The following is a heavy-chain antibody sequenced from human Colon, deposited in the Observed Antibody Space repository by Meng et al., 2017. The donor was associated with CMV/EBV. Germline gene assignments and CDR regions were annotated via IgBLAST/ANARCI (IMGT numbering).Heavy chain of an antibody. CDR3: ARQRRRINLLKGNEADFHGDMDV. CDR2: IYYSGTT. V-gene: IGHV4-59*08. Sequence: GSLRLSCAVSAGSISSYYWTWIRQSPGKGLEWIGYIYYSGTTSYNPSLKSRVTISLDTSKNEFSLKLRSVTAADTAVYYCARQRRRINLLKGNEADFHGDMDVWGQGTTVTVSS. J-gene: IGHJ6*02. CDR1: AGSISSYY. D-gene: IGHD3-10*01.